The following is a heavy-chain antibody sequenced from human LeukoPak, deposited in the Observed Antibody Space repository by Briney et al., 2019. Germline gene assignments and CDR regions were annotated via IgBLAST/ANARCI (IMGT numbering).Heavy chain of an antibody. Sequence: SETLSLTCTVSGGSISSGSYYWSWIRQPAGKGLEWIGRIYTSGSTNYNPSLKSRVTISVDTSKNQFSLKLSSVTAADTAVYYCARDEGVGSSWYFGYWGQGTLVTVSS. V-gene: IGHV4-61*02. J-gene: IGHJ4*02. D-gene: IGHD6-13*01. CDR2: IYTSGST. CDR3: ARDEGVGSSWYFGY. CDR1: GGSISSGSYY.